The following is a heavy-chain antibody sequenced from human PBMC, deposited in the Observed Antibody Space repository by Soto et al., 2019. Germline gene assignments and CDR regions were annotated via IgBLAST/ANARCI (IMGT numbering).Heavy chain of an antibody. Sequence: QVQLVESGGGVVQPGRSLRLSCAASGFTFSSYPMHWVRQAPGKGLEWVAVISYDGSNTFYAYSVKGRFTISRDNSKNTLYLQMNSLRVEDTAVYYCARWGNSIVVVEPETAYGLDVWGQGTTVTVSS. CDR2: ISYDGSNT. J-gene: IGHJ6*02. CDR1: GFTFSSYP. D-gene: IGHD2-21*01. V-gene: IGHV3-30-3*01. CDR3: ARWGNSIVVVEPETAYGLDV.